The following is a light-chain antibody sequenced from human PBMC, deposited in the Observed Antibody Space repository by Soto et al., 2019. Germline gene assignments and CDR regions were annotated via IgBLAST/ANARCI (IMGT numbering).Light chain of an antibody. CDR3: QTWATGIRV. Sequence: QSVLTQSPSASASLGASVKLTCTLSSGHRIFAIAWHQQQPEKGPRYLMKVNGDGSHNKGDGIPDRFSGSSSGAERYLTISSLQSEDEADYYCQTWATGIRVFGGGTKLTVL. CDR2: VNGDGSH. CDR1: SGHRIFA. V-gene: IGLV4-69*01. J-gene: IGLJ3*02.